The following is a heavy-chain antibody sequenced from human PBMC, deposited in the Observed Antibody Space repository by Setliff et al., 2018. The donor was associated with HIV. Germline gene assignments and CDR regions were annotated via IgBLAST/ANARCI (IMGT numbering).Heavy chain of an antibody. D-gene: IGHD4-17*01. CDR1: GSSISGHF. V-gene: IGHV4-4*08. J-gene: IGHJ3*02. CDR3: ARERTLMTPVTTGDAFDI. Sequence: PSETLSLTCTVSGSSISGHFWTWIRQPPGKGLEWIGYIYTTGSTNYNPSLTSRVTISVDTSKNKFSLKLSSVTAADTAVYYCARERTLMTPVTTGDAFDIWGQGTMVTVSS. CDR2: IYTTGST.